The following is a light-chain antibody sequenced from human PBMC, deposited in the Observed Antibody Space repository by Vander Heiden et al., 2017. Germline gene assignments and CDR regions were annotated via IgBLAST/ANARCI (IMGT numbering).Light chain of an antibody. J-gene: IGKJ1*01. V-gene: IGKV1-8*01. Sequence: AIRLTQSPSSLSASTGDRVTITCRASQGISNYLAWYQQKPGKAPKLLIYGASTLQSGVPSRFSGSGYGTDFTLTISCLQSEDFATYYCQQYDSYPWTFGRGTKVEIK. CDR2: GAS. CDR3: QQYDSYPWT. CDR1: QGISNY.